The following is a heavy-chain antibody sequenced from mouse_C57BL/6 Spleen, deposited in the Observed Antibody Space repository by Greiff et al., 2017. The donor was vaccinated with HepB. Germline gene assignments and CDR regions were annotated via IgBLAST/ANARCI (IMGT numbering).Heavy chain of an antibody. CDR3: ARGGDSSGYVGFAY. CDR1: GYTFTSYW. J-gene: IGHJ3*01. D-gene: IGHD3-2*02. CDR2: IDPSDSYT. V-gene: IGHV1-69*01. Sequence: VKLQQPGAELVMPGASVKLSCKASGYTFTSYWMHWVKQRPGQGLEWIGEIDPSDSYTNYNQKFKGKSTLTVDKSSSTAYMQLSSLTSEDSAVYYCARGGDSSGYVGFAYWGQGTLVTVSA.